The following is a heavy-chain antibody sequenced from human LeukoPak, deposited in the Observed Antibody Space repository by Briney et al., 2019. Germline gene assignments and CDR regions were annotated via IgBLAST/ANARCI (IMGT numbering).Heavy chain of an antibody. CDR3: ARDETDNWYFDL. CDR1: GFTFSSYS. J-gene: IGHJ2*01. Sequence: GGSLRLSCAASGFTFSSYSMNWVRQAQGKGREWVSSISGSSSDIYYADSVKGGFTISRDNAKNSLFLQMNSPRAEDTAVYYCARDETDNWYFDLWGRGTLVTVSS. CDR2: ISGSSSDI. V-gene: IGHV3-21*01.